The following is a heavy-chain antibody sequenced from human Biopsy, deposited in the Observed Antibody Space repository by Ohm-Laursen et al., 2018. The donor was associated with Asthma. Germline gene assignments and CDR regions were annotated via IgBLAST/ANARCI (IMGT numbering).Heavy chain of an antibody. Sequence: GSLRLSCAASGFTFSHYYMSWIRQAPGKGLEWISYINGTSNSIEYAGSVKGRFTISRDNAKNSLYLQMNGLRAEDTAVYYCARDSYSSGLYDDFESWGQGTLVTVSS. CDR3: ARDSYSSGLYDDFES. D-gene: IGHD6-19*01. J-gene: IGHJ4*02. CDR1: GFTFSHYY. V-gene: IGHV3-11*01. CDR2: INGTSNSI.